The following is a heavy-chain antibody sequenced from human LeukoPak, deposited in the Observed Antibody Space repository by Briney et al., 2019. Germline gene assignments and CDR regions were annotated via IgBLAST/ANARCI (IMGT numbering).Heavy chain of an antibody. CDR2: INPNSGGT. Sequence: ASVKVSCKASGYTFTSYGISWVRQAPGQGLEWMGWINPNSGGTNYAQKFQGRVTMTRDTSISTAYMELSRLRSDDTAVYYCARNYGSGSSRAGRVDYWGQGTLVTVSS. D-gene: IGHD3-10*01. CDR3: ARNYGSGSSRAGRVDY. J-gene: IGHJ4*02. CDR1: GYTFTSYG. V-gene: IGHV1-2*02.